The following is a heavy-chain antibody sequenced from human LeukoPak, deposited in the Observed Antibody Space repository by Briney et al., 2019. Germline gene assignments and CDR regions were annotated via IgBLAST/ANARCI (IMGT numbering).Heavy chain of an antibody. CDR3: AKRMGPSIAATDLDY. CDR2: ISHDGSSK. CDR1: GFTFSSFG. D-gene: IGHD6-13*01. J-gene: IGHJ4*02. V-gene: IGHV3-30*18. Sequence: TGGSLRLSCAASGFTFSSFGMHWVRQAPGKGLECVAVISHDGSSKYYADSVKGRFTISRDNSKKTLYLQMNSLRAEDTAVYYCAKRMGPSIAATDLDYWGQGTLVTVSS.